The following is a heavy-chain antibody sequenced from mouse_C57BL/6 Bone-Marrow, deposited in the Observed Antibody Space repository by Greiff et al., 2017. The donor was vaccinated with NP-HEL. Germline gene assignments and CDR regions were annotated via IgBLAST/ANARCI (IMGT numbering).Heavy chain of an antibody. CDR3: ARDTTAQATYYFGC. V-gene: IGHV5-4*01. D-gene: IGHD3-2*02. CDR2: ISDGGSYT. Sequence: EVKLQESGGGLVKPGGSLKLSCAASGFTFSSYAMPWVRQTPEKRLEWVATISDGGSYTYYPDNVQGRFTISRDNAKNNLYLQMSHLKSEDTAMYYCARDTTAQATYYFGCWGQGATLSVAS. J-gene: IGHJ2*01. CDR1: GFTFSSYA.